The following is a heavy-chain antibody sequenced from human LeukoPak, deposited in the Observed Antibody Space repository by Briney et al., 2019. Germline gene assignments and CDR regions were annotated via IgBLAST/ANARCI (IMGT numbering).Heavy chain of an antibody. D-gene: IGHD1-26*01. V-gene: IGHV1-2*02. CDR1: GYTFTGYY. J-gene: IGHJ6*03. CDR2: INPNSGGT. CDR3: ARERGGGSYGYYYYYMDV. Sequence: ASVKVSCKASGYTFTGYYMHWVRQAPGQGLEWMGCINPNSGGTNYAQKFQGRVTMTRDTSISTAYMELSRLRSDDTAVYYCARERGGGSYGYYYYYMDVWGKGTAVTVSS.